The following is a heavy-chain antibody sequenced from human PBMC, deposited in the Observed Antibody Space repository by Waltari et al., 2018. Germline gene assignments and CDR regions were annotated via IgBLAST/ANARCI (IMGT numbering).Heavy chain of an antibody. CDR2: IYNDGST. V-gene: IGHV3-53*01. J-gene: IGHJ4*02. CDR1: GFTVRDNY. CDR3: AREWSNATTWFGGYFDL. Sequence: EEQLVESGGRLVQSGGSLRLSCAASGFTVRDNYMTWVSQAPGKGVEWVSVIYNDGSTFYAESVKGRFTISREISRNEVSLQMHSVRGDDAGIYYCAREWSNATTWFGGYFDLWGQGTQVIVSS. D-gene: IGHD3-16*01.